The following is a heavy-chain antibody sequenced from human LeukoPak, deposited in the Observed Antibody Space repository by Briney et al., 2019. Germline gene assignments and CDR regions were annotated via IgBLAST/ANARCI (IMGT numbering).Heavy chain of an antibody. CDR1: GFTVSSNY. CDR3: ARDSAPPTYYFDY. J-gene: IGHJ4*02. CDR2: IYSGGST. V-gene: IGHV3-53*01. Sequence: PGGSLRLSCAASGFTVSSNYMSWVRQAPGKGLEWVSVIYSGGSTYYADSVKGRFTISRDNSKNTLYLQMNSLRAEDTAVYDCARDSAPPTYYFDYWGQGTLVTVSS.